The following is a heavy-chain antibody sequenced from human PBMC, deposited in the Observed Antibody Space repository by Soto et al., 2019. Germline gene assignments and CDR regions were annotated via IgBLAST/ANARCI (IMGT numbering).Heavy chain of an antibody. J-gene: IGHJ4*02. CDR1: GFTFSSYA. Sequence: EVQLLESGGGLVQPGGSLRLSCAASGFTFSSYAMSWVRQAPGKGLEWVSAISGSGGSTYYADSVKGRFTISRDNSKNTLYLQMNSLRAEDTAVYYCAKVRYDYIWGSYDKTFDYWGQGTLVTVSS. D-gene: IGHD3-16*01. CDR2: ISGSGGST. V-gene: IGHV3-23*01. CDR3: AKVRYDYIWGSYDKTFDY.